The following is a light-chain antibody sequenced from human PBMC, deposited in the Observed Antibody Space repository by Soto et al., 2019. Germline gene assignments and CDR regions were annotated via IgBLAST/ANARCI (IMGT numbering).Light chain of an antibody. CDR2: FAS. V-gene: IGKV1-39*01. CDR3: QQTYNTPLT. J-gene: IGKJ4*01. CDR1: QSIRNY. Sequence: DIQMTQSPPSLSASVGDRLTITCRASQSIRNYLNWYQQKPGKAPKLLIDFASSLQSGVPSRFSGSGSGTDFTLTITSLQPADFAIYYCQQTYNTPLTFGGGTKVDIK.